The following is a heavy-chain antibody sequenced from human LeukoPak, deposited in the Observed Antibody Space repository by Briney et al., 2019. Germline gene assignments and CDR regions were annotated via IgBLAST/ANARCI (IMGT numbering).Heavy chain of an antibody. CDR1: GFTFSSYA. CDR2: ISYDGSNK. Sequence: GGSLRLSCAASGFTFSSYAMHWVRPAPGKELEWVAVISYDGSNKYYADSVKGRFTISRDNSKNTLYLQMNSLRAEDTAVYYCAREKGSTSCLDYWGQGTLVTVSS. V-gene: IGHV3-30-3*01. J-gene: IGHJ4*02. D-gene: IGHD2-2*01. CDR3: AREKGSTSCLDY.